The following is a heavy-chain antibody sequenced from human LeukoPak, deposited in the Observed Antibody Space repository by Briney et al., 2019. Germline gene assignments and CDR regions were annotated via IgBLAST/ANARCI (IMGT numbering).Heavy chain of an antibody. J-gene: IGHJ3*02. CDR1: GGSISSGGYS. V-gene: IGHV4-30-2*01. D-gene: IGHD2/OR15-2a*01. CDR3: AREGTTDVFDI. Sequence: SETLSLTCAVSGGSISSGGYSWSWIRQPPGKGLEWIGYIYHSGSTYYNPSLKSRVTISVDRSKNQFSLKLSSVTAADTAVYYCAREGTTDVFDIWGQGTMVTVSS. CDR2: IYHSGST.